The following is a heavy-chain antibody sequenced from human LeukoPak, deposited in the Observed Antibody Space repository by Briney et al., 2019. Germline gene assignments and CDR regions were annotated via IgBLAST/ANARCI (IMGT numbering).Heavy chain of an antibody. Sequence: GGSLRLSCAASGFTFSSYWMHWVRQAPGKGLVWVSRINSDGSGTTHADSVKGRFTISRDNAKNTLYLQMNSLRAEDTAVYYCARDRVVPYSTNPDYWGQGTLVTVSS. CDR1: GFTFSSYW. CDR2: INSDGSGT. CDR3: ARDRVVPYSTNPDY. V-gene: IGHV3-74*01. J-gene: IGHJ4*02. D-gene: IGHD6-13*01.